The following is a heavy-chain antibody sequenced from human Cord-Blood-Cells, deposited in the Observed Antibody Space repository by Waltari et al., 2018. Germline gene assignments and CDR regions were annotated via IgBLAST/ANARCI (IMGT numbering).Heavy chain of an antibody. D-gene: IGHD5-12*01. V-gene: IGHV1-69*06. J-gene: IGHJ6*02. CDR2: YIVIFGTE. CDR1: GGTFSSYA. CDR3: ARGGHLRGPYYYYGMDV. Sequence: QVQLVQSGAEVKKPGCSVTVSCKASGGTFSSYAISWVRRAPGQGLEWMGGYIVIFGTENYARAFQGRVTNTADKSTSAAYMELSSLRSKDTAVYYCARGGHLRGPYYYYGMDVWGQGTTVTVSS.